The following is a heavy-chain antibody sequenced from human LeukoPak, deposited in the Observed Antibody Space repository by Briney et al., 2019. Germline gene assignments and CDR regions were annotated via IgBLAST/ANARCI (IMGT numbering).Heavy chain of an antibody. J-gene: IGHJ3*01. D-gene: IGHD3-22*01. CDR3: AKVGGYYYHSSGYAL. Sequence: GGSLRLSCAASGFTFSSYAMSWVRQAPGKGLEWVSAISGSGGSTYYADSVKGRFTISRDNSKNTLYLQMNSLRAEDTAVYYCAKVGGYYYHSSGYALWGQGTMVTVSS. CDR1: GFTFSSYA. V-gene: IGHV3-23*01. CDR2: ISGSGGST.